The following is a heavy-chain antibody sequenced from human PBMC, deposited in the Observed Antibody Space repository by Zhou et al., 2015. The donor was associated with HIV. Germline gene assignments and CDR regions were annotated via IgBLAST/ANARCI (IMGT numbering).Heavy chain of an antibody. Sequence: QVHLVQSGAEVKKPASSVKVSCKASGGTFSSYAISWVRQAPGQGLEWMGGIIPIFGTANYAQKFQGRVTITADESTSTAYMELSSLRSEDTAVYYCARETISYSPNWFDPWGQGTLVTVSS. V-gene: IGHV1-69*01. D-gene: IGHD5-18*01. CDR1: GGTFSSYA. J-gene: IGHJ5*02. CDR2: IIPIFGTA. CDR3: ARETISYSPNWFDP.